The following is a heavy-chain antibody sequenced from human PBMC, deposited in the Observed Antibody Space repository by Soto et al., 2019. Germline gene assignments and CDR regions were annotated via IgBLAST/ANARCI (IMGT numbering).Heavy chain of an antibody. Sequence: GASVKVSCKASGYIFTRYPIHWVRQAPGQGLEWMGWLNPANGDTGYSQNFQGRVTITRDTSASTAYMEMNSLRSEDTAVYYCARKDYYGSGIYYFDSWGQGTQVTVSS. CDR1: GYIFTRYP. CDR3: ARKDYYGSGIYYFDS. D-gene: IGHD3-10*01. V-gene: IGHV1-3*01. J-gene: IGHJ4*02. CDR2: LNPANGDT.